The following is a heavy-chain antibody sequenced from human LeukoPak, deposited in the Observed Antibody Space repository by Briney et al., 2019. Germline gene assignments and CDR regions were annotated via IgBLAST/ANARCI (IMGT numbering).Heavy chain of an antibody. CDR1: GDSISSSSSY. CDR2: IYYSGST. Sequence: ASETLSLTCTVSGDSISSSSSYWGWLRQPPGEGREGFGSIYYSGSTYYNTTLQVQFSIAIATSKIPFTLRLTSVTAADTAVYYCARQTGSGLFILPGGQGTLVTVSS. D-gene: IGHD3/OR15-3a*01. J-gene: IGHJ4*02. CDR3: ARQTGSGLFILP. V-gene: IGHV4-39*01.